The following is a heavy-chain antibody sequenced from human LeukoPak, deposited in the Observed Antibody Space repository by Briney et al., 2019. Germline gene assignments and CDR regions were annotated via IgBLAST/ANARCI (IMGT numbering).Heavy chain of an antibody. CDR1: GGSFDSKY. D-gene: IGHD4-11*01. CDR2: IYTSGST. J-gene: IGHJ6*03. CDR3: ANYIRSVHYYMDV. Sequence: SETLSLTCSVSGGSFDSKYWGWIRQPPGKGLEWIGYIYTSGSTNFNPSLRSRVAMSIDTSKNQFSLKVYSVTAADTAVYYCANYIRSVHYYMDVWGKGTTVIVSS. V-gene: IGHV4-4*09.